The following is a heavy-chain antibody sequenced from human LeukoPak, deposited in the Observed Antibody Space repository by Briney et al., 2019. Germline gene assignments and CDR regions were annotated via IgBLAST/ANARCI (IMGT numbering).Heavy chain of an antibody. CDR1: GFTFSSYA. V-gene: IGHV3-23*01. CDR2: ISGSGGST. J-gene: IGHJ1*01. CDR3: AKSRWTITMIVDNDFQH. Sequence: PGGSLRLSCAASGFTFSSYAMSWVRQAPGKGLEWVSAISGSGGSTYYADSVKGRFTISRDNSKNTLYLQMNSLRAEDTAVYYCAKSRWTITMIVDNDFQHWGQGTLVTVSS. D-gene: IGHD3-22*01.